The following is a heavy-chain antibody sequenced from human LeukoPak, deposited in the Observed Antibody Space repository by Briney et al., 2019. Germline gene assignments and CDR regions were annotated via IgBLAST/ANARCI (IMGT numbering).Heavy chain of an antibody. CDR2: IYAGDSDT. CDR3: ARPSNPYGQDHFQH. V-gene: IGHV5-51*01. J-gene: IGHJ1*01. CDR1: GYSFSSYW. D-gene: IGHD1-14*01. Sequence: GESLKISCKGSGYSFSSYWIVWVRQMPGKGLEWMGIIYAGDSDTRYSPSFQGQISISVDKSISTAYLQWSSLRASDTAMYYCARPSNPYGQDHFQHWGQGTLVTVSS.